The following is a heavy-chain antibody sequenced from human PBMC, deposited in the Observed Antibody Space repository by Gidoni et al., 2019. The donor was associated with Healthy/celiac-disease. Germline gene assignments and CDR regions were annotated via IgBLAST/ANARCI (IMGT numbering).Heavy chain of an antibody. D-gene: IGHD3-16*01. CDR2: LSGSGCSK. CDR1: GFIFISYA. Sequence: EVQLLESGGGLVQPGGSLRLSCAASGFIFISYAMRWVRPAPGKGLAVVVVLSGSGCSKYYADSVNGWFTISRDNSENTLYMQMNSLRAEDTDIYYCAKGWRVGDFDYWGQGTLVTVSS. J-gene: IGHJ4*02. V-gene: IGHV3-23*01. CDR3: AKGWRVGDFDY.